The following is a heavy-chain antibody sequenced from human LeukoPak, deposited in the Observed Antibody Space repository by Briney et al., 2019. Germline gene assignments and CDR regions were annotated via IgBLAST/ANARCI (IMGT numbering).Heavy chain of an antibody. J-gene: IGHJ4*02. D-gene: IGHD5-12*01. CDR3: ARSRWRGVVATNYFDY. CDR1: GGSISSSSYY. CDR2: IYYSGST. Sequence: SETLSLTCTVSGGSISSSSYYWGWIRQSPGKGLEWIGSIYYSGSTYYNPSLKSRVTISVDTSKNQSSLKLSSVTAADTAVYYCARSRWRGVVATNYFDYWGQGTLVTVSS. V-gene: IGHV4-39*01.